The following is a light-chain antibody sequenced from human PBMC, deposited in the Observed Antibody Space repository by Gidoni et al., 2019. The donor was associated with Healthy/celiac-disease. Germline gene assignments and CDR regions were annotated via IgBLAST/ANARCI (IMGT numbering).Light chain of an antibody. CDR1: QSVSSY. J-gene: IGKJ3*01. V-gene: IGKV3-11*01. Sequence: EIVLTQSPATLSLSPGERATLPCRASQSVSSYLAWYQQKPGQAPRLLIYDASNRATGIPARFSGSGSGTDFTLTISSLEPEDFAVYYCQQRSNWPIFTFGPGTKVEIK. CDR2: DAS. CDR3: QQRSNWPIFT.